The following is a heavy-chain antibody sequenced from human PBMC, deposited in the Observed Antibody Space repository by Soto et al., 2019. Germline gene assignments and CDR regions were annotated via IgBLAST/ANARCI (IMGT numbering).Heavy chain of an antibody. V-gene: IGHV1-46*01. D-gene: IGHD2-2*01. CDR1: GYTFTSYY. J-gene: IGHJ6*02. CDR3: ARQSFGEVVPAAIRYDYYYYGMDV. CDR2: INPSGGST. Sequence: GASVKVSCKASGYTFTSYYMHWVRQAPGQGLEWMGIINPSGGSTSYAQKFQGRVTMTRDTSTSTVYMELSSLRSEDTAVYYCARQSFGEVVPAAIRYDYYYYGMDVWGQGTTVTVSS.